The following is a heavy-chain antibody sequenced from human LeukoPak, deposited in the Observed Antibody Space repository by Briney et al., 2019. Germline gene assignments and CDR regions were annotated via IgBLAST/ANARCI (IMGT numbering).Heavy chain of an antibody. CDR3: ASTYPTSKYYYDSSGYYPLNY. D-gene: IGHD3-22*01. V-gene: IGHV5-51*01. CDR2: IYPGDSDT. Sequence: GESLKISCKGSGYSFTSYWIDWVRQMPGKGLEWMGIIYPGDSDTRYSPSFQGQVTISADKSISTAYLQWSSLKASDTAMYYCASTYPTSKYYYDSSGYYPLNYWGQGTLVTVSS. CDR1: GYSFTSYW. J-gene: IGHJ4*02.